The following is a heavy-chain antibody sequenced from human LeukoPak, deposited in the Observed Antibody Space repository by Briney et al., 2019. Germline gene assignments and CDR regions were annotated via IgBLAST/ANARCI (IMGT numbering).Heavy chain of an antibody. D-gene: IGHD4-17*01. CDR2: INPNSGGT. Sequence: ASVKVSCKASGYTFTGYYMHWVRQAPGQGLEWMGWINPNSGGTNYAQKFQGRVTMTRDTSISTAYMELSRLRSDDTAVYYCARDLFRSGTVTTPPGYWGQGTLVTVSS. CDR1: GYTFTGYY. CDR3: ARDLFRSGTVTTPPGY. V-gene: IGHV1-2*02. J-gene: IGHJ4*02.